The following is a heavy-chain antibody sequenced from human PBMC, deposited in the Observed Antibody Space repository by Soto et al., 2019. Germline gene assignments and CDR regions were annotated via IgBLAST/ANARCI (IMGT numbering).Heavy chain of an antibody. D-gene: IGHD3-3*01. J-gene: IGHJ5*02. V-gene: IGHV3-30-3*01. CDR3: AREEMYYDFWSAKNWFDP. CDR2: ISYDGSNK. CDR1: GFTFSIYA. Sequence: LXLSFAASGFTFSIYARHWVRQAPDNGLEWVAVISYDGSNKYYADSVKGRFTISRDNSKNTLYLQMNSLRAEDTAVYYCAREEMYYDFWSAKNWFDPWGQGTLVTVSS.